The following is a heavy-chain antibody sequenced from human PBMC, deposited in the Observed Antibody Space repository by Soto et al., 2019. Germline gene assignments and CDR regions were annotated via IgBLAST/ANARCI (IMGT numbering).Heavy chain of an antibody. CDR2: IIPIFGTA. CDR3: ARPYSSSWTNYYYYGMDV. Sequence: QVQLVQSGAEVKKPGSSVKVSCKASGGTFSSYAISWVRQAPGQGLEWMGGIIPIFGTANYAQKFQGRVTITADESTSTAYMELSSLRAEDTAVYYCARPYSSSWTNYYYYGMDVWGQGTTFTVSS. D-gene: IGHD6-13*01. J-gene: IGHJ6*02. V-gene: IGHV1-69*01. CDR1: GGTFSSYA.